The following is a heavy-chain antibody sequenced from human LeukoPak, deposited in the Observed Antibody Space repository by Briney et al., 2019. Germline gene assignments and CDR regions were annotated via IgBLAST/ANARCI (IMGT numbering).Heavy chain of an antibody. J-gene: IGHJ5*02. D-gene: IGHD2-2*02. CDR1: GFPFNTYA. CDR2: ISYDGNNK. Sequence: PGRSLRLSCAASGFPFNTYALHWVRQAPGKGLQWVAVISYDGNNKYYADSVKGRFTISKDKSKNTLYLQMSGLRAEDTAVYYCAKAADGVPPGKPLNWFDPRGQGTLVTVSS. V-gene: IGHV3-30-3*01. CDR3: AKAADGVPPGKPLNWFDP.